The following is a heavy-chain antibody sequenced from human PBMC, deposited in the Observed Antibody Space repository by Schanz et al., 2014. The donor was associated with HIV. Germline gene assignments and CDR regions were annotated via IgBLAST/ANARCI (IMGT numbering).Heavy chain of an antibody. Sequence: EVQLVESGGGLLQPGRSLRLSCAASGFIFNDFAMHWVRQAPGKGLEWVSTISWNSGSIAYADSVKGRFTISRDNAKNSLYLQMNSLRAEDMAFYYCAKDWARTAGYCFHYWGQGTLVTVSS. V-gene: IGHV3-9*03. D-gene: IGHD3-9*01. CDR3: AKDWARTAGYCFHY. CDR1: GFIFNDFA. J-gene: IGHJ4*02. CDR2: ISWNSGSI.